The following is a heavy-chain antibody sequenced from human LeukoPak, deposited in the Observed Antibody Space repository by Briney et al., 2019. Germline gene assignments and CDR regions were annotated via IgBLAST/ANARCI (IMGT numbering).Heavy chain of an antibody. Sequence: ASVKVSCKASGYTFTSYGISWVRQAPGQGVEGMGLISAYNGNTNYAQKLQGRVTITTDTSTSTAYMGLRSLRSDDTAVYYCARDRGVMRSNWFDPWGQGTLVTVSS. D-gene: IGHD3-16*01. V-gene: IGHV1-18*01. CDR1: GYTFTSYG. CDR2: ISAYNGNT. CDR3: ARDRGVMRSNWFDP. J-gene: IGHJ5*02.